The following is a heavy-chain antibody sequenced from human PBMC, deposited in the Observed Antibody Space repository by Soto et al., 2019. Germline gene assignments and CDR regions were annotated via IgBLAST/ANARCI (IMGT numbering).Heavy chain of an antibody. Sequence: QVQLQQWGAGLLKPSETLSLTCAVYGGSFSGYYWSWIRQPPGKGLEWIGEINHSGSTNYNPSLRRRVTLSVDTSKHQFSLKLSSVTAADTAVYYCAREKPYSSSWYHDYWGQGTLVTVSS. CDR1: GGSFSGYY. CDR3: AREKPYSSSWYHDY. D-gene: IGHD6-13*01. J-gene: IGHJ4*02. CDR2: INHSGST. V-gene: IGHV4-34*01.